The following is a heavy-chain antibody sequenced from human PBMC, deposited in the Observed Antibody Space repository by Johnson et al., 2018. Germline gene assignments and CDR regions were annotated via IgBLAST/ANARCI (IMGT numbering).Heavy chain of an antibody. D-gene: IGHD1-26*01. Sequence: VQLVETGSRLVKPSQTLSLTCPVSDGSVNSDIYSWTWIRQPPGTGLEWIGYVYYSGSTYYNPALESRVTVSVDRSRNQFALQLTSVTAADTAVYYCATFSGAAIATGVPWGQGTLVTVSS. J-gene: IGHJ5*02. CDR2: VYYSGST. CDR1: DGSVNSDIYS. V-gene: IGHV4-30-2*01. CDR3: ATFSGAAIATGVP.